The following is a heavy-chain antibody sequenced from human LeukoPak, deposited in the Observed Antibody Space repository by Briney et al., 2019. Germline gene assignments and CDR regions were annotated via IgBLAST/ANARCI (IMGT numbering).Heavy chain of an antibody. J-gene: IGHJ4*02. CDR3: ARGRPHGNDY. D-gene: IGHD4-23*01. Sequence: GGSLRLSCAASGFTFSNFWMHWVRQAPGKGLVWVSRIASDGSSTTYADSVKGRFSISRDNAKNTLYLQMNSLRVEDTAVYYCARGRPHGNDYWGQGTLVTVSS. CDR1: GFTFSNFW. CDR2: IASDGSST. V-gene: IGHV3-74*01.